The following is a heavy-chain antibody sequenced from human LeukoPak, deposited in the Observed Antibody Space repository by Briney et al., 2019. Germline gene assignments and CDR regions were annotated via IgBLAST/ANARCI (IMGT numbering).Heavy chain of an antibody. J-gene: IGHJ5*02. Sequence: GASVTVSCTTSGYTFSSYDINWVRQATGQGLEWMGWMNPNSGETGFAQNFQGRVTLTKNTSITTAYMELSSLRSEDTAVYYCARGDPWGFDPWGQGTLVTVSS. CDR2: MNPNSGET. CDR3: ARGDPWGFDP. V-gene: IGHV1-8*01. D-gene: IGHD7-27*01. CDR1: GYTFSSYD.